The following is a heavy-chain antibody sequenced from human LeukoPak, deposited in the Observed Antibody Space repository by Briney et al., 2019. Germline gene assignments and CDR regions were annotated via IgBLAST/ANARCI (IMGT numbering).Heavy chain of an antibody. CDR1: GGTFSSYA. Sequence: ASVKVSCKASGGTFSSYAISWVRQAPGQGLEWMGRIIPILGIANYAQKSQGRVTITADKSTSTAYMELSSLRSEDTAVYYCARGGTVTTTYFDYWGQGTLVTVSS. J-gene: IGHJ4*02. CDR3: ARGGTVTTTYFDY. D-gene: IGHD4-17*01. CDR2: IIPILGIA. V-gene: IGHV1-69*04.